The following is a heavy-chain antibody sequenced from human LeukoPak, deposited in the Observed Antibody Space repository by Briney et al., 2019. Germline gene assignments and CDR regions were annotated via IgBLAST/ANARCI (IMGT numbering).Heavy chain of an antibody. CDR2: IFYTGST. CDR1: GGSIISNSYY. D-gene: IGHD6-19*01. V-gene: IGHV4-39*01. Sequence: SETLSLTCTVSGGSIISNSYYWGWIRQPPGKGLEWIGYIFYTGSTYYNPSLKSRVTISVDTSKNQFSLKLTSVTAADTAVYYCARHPKYSSGWICGLDVWGQGTTVTVSS. J-gene: IGHJ6*02. CDR3: ARHPKYSSGWICGLDV.